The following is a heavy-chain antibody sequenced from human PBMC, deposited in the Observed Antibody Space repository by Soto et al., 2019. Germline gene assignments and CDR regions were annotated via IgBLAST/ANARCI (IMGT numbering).Heavy chain of an antibody. CDR3: ASMRNYGYWYFDY. CDR2: IDYSGST. J-gene: IGHJ4*02. Sequence: PSETLSLTCTVSGGSISSHYWSWIRQSPGKGMEWIGNIDYSGSTNYNPSLKSRVTISVDTSKKQFSLKLRSVTGADTAVYYCASMRNYGYWYFDYWGQGTRVTVSS. CDR1: GGSISSHY. V-gene: IGHV4-59*11. D-gene: IGHD3-10*01.